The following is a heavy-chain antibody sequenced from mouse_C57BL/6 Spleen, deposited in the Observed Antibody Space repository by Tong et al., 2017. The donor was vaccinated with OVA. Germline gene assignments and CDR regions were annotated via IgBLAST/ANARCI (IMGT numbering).Heavy chain of an antibody. CDR1: GFTFSDYY. V-gene: IGHV5-6*01. J-gene: IGHJ1*03. Sequence: EVQLQESGGGLVQPGGSLKLSCAASGFTFSDYYMYWVRQTPEKRLEWVAYISSGGSYTYYPDSVKGRFTISRDNAKNTLYLQMSSLKSEDTAMYYCARHGVNWYFDVWGTGTTVTVSS. CDR3: ARHGVNWYFDV. CDR2: ISSGGSYT.